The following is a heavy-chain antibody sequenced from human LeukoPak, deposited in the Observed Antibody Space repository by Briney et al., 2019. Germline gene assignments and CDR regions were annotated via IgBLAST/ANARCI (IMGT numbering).Heavy chain of an antibody. CDR3: ARAVPTVRGIAVAGTSSWFDP. J-gene: IGHJ5*02. Sequence: PSETLSLTCAVYGGSFSGYYWSWIRQPPGKGLGWIGEINHSGSTNYNPSLKSRVTISVDTSKNQFSLKLSSVTAADTAVYYCARAVPTVRGIAVAGTSSWFDPWGQGTLVTVSS. CDR2: INHSGST. V-gene: IGHV4-34*01. CDR1: GGSFSGYY. D-gene: IGHD6-19*01.